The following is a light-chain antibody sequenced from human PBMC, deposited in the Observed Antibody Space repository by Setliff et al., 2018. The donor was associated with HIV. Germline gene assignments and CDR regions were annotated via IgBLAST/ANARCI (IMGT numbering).Light chain of an antibody. Sequence: QSALTQPASVSGSPGKSITISCTGTSSDVGGYNYVSWYQQHPGKAPKLIIYEVNNRPSGVSNRFSGSKSGNTASLTISRLQAEDEADYYCSSYTSSSTYVVFGGGTQLTVL. J-gene: IGLJ2*01. V-gene: IGLV2-14*01. CDR1: SSDVGGYNY. CDR3: SSYTSSSTYVV. CDR2: EVN.